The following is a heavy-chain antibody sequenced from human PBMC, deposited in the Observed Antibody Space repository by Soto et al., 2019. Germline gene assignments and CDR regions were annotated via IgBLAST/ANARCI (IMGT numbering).Heavy chain of an antibody. J-gene: IGHJ2*01. CDR3: TRHGTGSSWMDWYFDV. CDR2: IRSKTNDYAT. CDR1: GFTFSGSA. V-gene: IGHV3-73*02. Sequence: EVQLVESGGGLVQPGGSLKLSCAASGFTFSGSAMHWVRQASGKGLEWVGRIRSKTNDYATAYAASVKGRFTISRDDSKNTAYLQMNSLKTEDTAVYYCTRHGTGSSWMDWYFDVWGRGTLVTVSS. D-gene: IGHD6-13*01.